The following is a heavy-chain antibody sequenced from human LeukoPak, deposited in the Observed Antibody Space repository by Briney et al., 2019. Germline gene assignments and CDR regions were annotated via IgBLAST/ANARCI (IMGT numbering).Heavy chain of an antibody. D-gene: IGHD3-22*01. CDR3: ARAPTQNSSGYHDAFDI. Sequence: GGSLRLSCAASGFTFSSYEMNWVRQAPGKGLEWVSYISSSGSTIYYADSVKGRFTISRDNAKNSLYPQMNSLRAEDTAVYYCARAPTQNSSGYHDAFDIWGQGTMVTVSS. J-gene: IGHJ3*02. CDR1: GFTFSSYE. CDR2: ISSSGSTI. V-gene: IGHV3-48*03.